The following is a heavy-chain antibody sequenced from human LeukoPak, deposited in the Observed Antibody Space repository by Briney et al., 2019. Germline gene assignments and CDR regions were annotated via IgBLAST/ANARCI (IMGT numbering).Heavy chain of an antibody. D-gene: IGHD2/OR15-2a*01. J-gene: IGHJ5*02. CDR1: GDSINSYH. Sequence: SETLSLTCTVSGDSINSYHWSWIRQPPGKGQEWIGYIYTSGSTNYNPSLKSRVTMSLDTSNNQFSLKVSSVTAADTAVYYCASRNSRYNWFDPRGQGILVTVSS. V-gene: IGHV4-4*09. CDR3: ASRNSRYNWFDP. CDR2: IYTSGST.